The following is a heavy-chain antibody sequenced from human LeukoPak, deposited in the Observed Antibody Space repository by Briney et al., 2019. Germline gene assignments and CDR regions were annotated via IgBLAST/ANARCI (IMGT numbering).Heavy chain of an antibody. CDR2: ISSSVSTI. V-gene: IGHV3-48*01. CDR1: GFTFRSYS. Sequence: GGSLRLSCAASGFTFRSYSMNWVRQAPGKGLEWVSYISSSVSTIYYADSVKGRFTISRDNAKNSLYLQMNSLRAEDTAVYYCARGDYDYGSYFDYWGQGTLVTVSS. D-gene: IGHD4-17*01. CDR3: ARGDYDYGSYFDY. J-gene: IGHJ4*02.